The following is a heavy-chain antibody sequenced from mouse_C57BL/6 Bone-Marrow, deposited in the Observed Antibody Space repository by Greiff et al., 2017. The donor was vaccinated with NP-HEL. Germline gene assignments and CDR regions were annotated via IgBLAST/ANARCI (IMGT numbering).Heavy chain of an antibody. CDR1: GYTFTDYE. Sequence: QVQLQQSGAELVRPGASVTLSCKASGYTFTDYEMHWVKQTPVHGLEWIGAIDPETGGTAYNQKFKGKAILTADKSSSTAYMELRSLTSEDSAVYYFLTVGGSWCAYWGQGTLVTVYA. CDR3: LTVGGSWCAY. J-gene: IGHJ3*01. CDR2: IDPETGGT. D-gene: IGHD1-1*01. V-gene: IGHV1-15*01.